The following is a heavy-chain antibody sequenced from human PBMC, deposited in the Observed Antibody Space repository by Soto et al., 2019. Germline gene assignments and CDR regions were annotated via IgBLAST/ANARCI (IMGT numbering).Heavy chain of an antibody. D-gene: IGHD3-22*01. CDR2: ISGSGGST. CDR1: GFTFSNYA. J-gene: IGHJ4*02. Sequence: EVQLLESGGGLVQPGGSLRLSCAASGFTFSNYAMSWVRQAPGKGLEWVSAISGSGGSTYYADSVKGRFTISRHNSKNTLYLHMNSLRAEDTAVYYCAQVPSSPIPMIVVVIGEYDYWGQGTLVTVSS. V-gene: IGHV3-23*01. CDR3: AQVPSSPIPMIVVVIGEYDY.